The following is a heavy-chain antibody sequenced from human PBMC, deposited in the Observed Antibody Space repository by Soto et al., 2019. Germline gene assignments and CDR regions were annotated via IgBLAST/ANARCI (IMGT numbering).Heavy chain of an antibody. J-gene: IGHJ1*01. CDR2: ITNSGSYI. V-gene: IGHV3-21*01. CDR1: AFPFSSYS. Sequence: EVPLVESGGGLVKPGGSLRLSCAASAFPFSSYSMNWVRQAPGKGLEWVSSITNSGSYIYYADSVKGRFTISRDNAKNSLYLQMNSLRVEDTAVYYCAGGSIAAAGTIQHWGQGTLVTVSS. D-gene: IGHD6-13*01. CDR3: AGGSIAAAGTIQH.